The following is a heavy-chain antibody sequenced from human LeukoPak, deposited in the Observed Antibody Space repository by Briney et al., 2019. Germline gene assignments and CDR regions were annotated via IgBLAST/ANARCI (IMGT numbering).Heavy chain of an antibody. Sequence: GGSLRLSCAASGFTFSSYSMNWVRQTPGKGLEWVSSISSSSSYIYYADSVKGRFTISRDNAKNSLYLQMNSLRAEDTAVYYCARDFHVVVVTATYYYSMDVWGQGTTVTVSS. J-gene: IGHJ6*02. CDR3: ARDFHVVVVTATYYYSMDV. CDR2: ISSSSSYI. CDR1: GFTFSSYS. D-gene: IGHD2-21*02. V-gene: IGHV3-21*01.